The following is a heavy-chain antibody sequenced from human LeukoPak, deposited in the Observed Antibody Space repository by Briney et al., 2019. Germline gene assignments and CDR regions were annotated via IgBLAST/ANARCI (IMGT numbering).Heavy chain of an antibody. CDR3: ARSVYGVYDFWSGYYTGREDYFGY. V-gene: IGHV1-18*01. J-gene: IGHJ4*02. D-gene: IGHD3-3*01. CDR2: ISAYNGST. Sequence: GASVKVSCKASGYTFTSYGISWVRQAPGQGLEWMGWISAYNGSTNYAQKLQGRVTMTTDTSTSTAYMELRSLRSDDTAVYYCARSVYGVYDFWSGYYTGREDYFGYWGQGTLVTVSS. CDR1: GYTFTSYG.